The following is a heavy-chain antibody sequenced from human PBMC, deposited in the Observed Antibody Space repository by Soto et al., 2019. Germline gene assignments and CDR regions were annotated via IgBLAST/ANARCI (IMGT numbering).Heavy chain of an antibody. J-gene: IGHJ4*02. Sequence: QITLKESGPTLVKPTQTLTLTCTFSGFSLSTSGVAVGWIRQPPGKALEWLSVIYWDDDNRSSPSLRNRLTITKDTSKNQVVLTVTNLDPVDTATYYCAHRDRASGGLFDHWGQGILVTVSS. CDR2: IYWDDDN. V-gene: IGHV2-5*02. CDR1: GFSLSTSGVA. CDR3: AHRDRASGGLFDH. D-gene: IGHD3-10*01.